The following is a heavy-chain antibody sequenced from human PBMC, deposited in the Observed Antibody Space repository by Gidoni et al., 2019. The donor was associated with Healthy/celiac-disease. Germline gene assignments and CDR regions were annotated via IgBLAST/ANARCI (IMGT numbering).Heavy chain of an antibody. Sequence: RKPGASVKVSCKASGYTFTSYYMHWVRQSPGQGLEWMGIINPSGGSTSYEQKVQGRVTTTRDTSTSTVYMELSRLRSEDTAVYYCASAGAYSSSHYYMDVGGKGTTVTVSS. D-gene: IGHD6-6*01. J-gene: IGHJ6*03. CDR1: GYTFTSYY. CDR2: INPSGGST. V-gene: IGHV1-46*03. CDR3: ASAGAYSSSHYYMDV.